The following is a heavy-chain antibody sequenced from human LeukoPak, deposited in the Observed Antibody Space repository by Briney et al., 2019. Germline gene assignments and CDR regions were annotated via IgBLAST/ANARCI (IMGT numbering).Heavy chain of an antibody. V-gene: IGHV5-51*01. J-gene: IGHJ5*02. D-gene: IGHD4-17*01. Sequence: GESLKISCKGSGYSFTSYRIGWVRHMRGKGLEWMGIISPGDSDTRYSTSFQGQATTSADKSITTAYLQCSSITASDTAMYYCTRLPTVPREWFDPWGQGTLVTVSS. CDR1: GYSFTSYR. CDR2: ISPGDSDT. CDR3: TRLPTVPREWFDP.